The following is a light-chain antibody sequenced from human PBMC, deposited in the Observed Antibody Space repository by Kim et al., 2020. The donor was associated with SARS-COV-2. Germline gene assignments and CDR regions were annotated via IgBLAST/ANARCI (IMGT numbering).Light chain of an antibody. CDR1: QDISSS. CDR2: DAS. CDR3: QQLNYNPLT. J-gene: IGKJ4*01. V-gene: IGKV1-9*01. Sequence: GDRVTITCRASQDISSSFAWYQQKPGKAPNLLIYDASTLQSGAPSRFSGSGSGTEFALTISSLQPEDFETYYCQQLNYNPLTFGGGNKG.